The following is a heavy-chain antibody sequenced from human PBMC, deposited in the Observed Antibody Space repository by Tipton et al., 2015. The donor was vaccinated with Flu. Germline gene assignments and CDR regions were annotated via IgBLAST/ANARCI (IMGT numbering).Heavy chain of an antibody. CDR3: ARQVDSATDYVDR. CDR1: GLTVSSNY. V-gene: IGHV3-53*01. CDR2: IYTGGST. J-gene: IGHJ5*02. D-gene: IGHD2-15*01. Sequence: VQLVQSGGGLIQPGGSLSLSCAASGLTVSSNYISWVRQAPGKGLQWVSVIYTGGSTYYTPSVRSRFTVSKDNSKDTVYLQMNSLRAEDTALYYCARQVDSATDYVDRWGQGTLVTVSS.